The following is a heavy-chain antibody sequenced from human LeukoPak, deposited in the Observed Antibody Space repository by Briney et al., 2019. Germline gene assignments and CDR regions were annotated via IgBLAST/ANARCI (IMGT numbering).Heavy chain of an antibody. Sequence: PSETLSLTCTVSGGSISSYYWSWIRQPPGKGLEWIGYIHYSGSTNYNPSLRSRVTISVDTSKNQFSLKLSSVTAADTAVYYCASSGYYGLNYFDYWGQGTLVTVSS. CDR2: IHYSGST. V-gene: IGHV4-59*01. CDR3: ASSGYYGLNYFDY. D-gene: IGHD3-10*01. J-gene: IGHJ4*02. CDR1: GGSISSYY.